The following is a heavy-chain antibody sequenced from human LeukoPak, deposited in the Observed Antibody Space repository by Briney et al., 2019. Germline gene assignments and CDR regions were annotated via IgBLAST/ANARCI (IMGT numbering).Heavy chain of an antibody. Sequence: SETLSLTCAVYGGSFSGYYWSWIRQPPGKGLEWIGEINHSGSTNYNPSLKSRVTISVDTSKNQFSLKLSSVTAADTAVYYCARGRITMVRGYYYYMDVWGKGTTVTISS. D-gene: IGHD3-10*01. CDR2: INHSGST. V-gene: IGHV4-34*01. CDR3: ARGRITMVRGYYYYMDV. J-gene: IGHJ6*03. CDR1: GGSFSGYY.